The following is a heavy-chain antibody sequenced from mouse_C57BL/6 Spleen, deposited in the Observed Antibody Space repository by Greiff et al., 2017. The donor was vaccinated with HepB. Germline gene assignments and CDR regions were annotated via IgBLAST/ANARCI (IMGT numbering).Heavy chain of an antibody. J-gene: IGHJ3*01. Sequence: QVQLKESGPELVKPGASVKISCKASGYTFTDYYINWVKQRPGQGLEWIGWIFPGSGSTYYNEKFKGKATLTVDKSSSTAYMLLSSLTSEDSAVYFCAREGGYYYGSSPAWFAYWGQGTLVTVSA. V-gene: IGHV1-75*01. CDR3: AREGGYYYGSSPAWFAY. CDR2: IFPGSGST. CDR1: GYTFTDYY. D-gene: IGHD1-1*01.